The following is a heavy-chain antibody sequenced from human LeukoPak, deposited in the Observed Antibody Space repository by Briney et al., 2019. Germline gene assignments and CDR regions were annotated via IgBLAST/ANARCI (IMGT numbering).Heavy chain of an antibody. D-gene: IGHD6-13*01. CDR2: IYPGDSDT. CDR3: ARHSSSWYQDY. CDR1: GFNFTNYW. Sequence: GESLKISCKGSGFNFTNYWIGWVRQMPGKGLEWMGIIYPGDSDTRYSPSFQGQVTISADKSISTAYLQWSSLKASDTAMYYCARHSSSWYQDYWGQGTLVTVSS. J-gene: IGHJ4*02. V-gene: IGHV5-51*01.